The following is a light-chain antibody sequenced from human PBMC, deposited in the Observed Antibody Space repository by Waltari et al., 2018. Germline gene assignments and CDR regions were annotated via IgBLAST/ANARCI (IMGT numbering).Light chain of an antibody. CDR2: DAS. V-gene: IGKV3-11*01. CDR3: QQRSNWPRT. CDR1: QSVSSY. J-gene: IGKJ1*01. Sequence: EIVSTQSPATLSFSPGERATLSCRASQSVSSYLAWYQQKPGQAPMLLIYDASNRATGIPARFSGSGSGTDFTLTISSLEPEDFAVYYCQQRSNWPRTFGQGTKVEIK.